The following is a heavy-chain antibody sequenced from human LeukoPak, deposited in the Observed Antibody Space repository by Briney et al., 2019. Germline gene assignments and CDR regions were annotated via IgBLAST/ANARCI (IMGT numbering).Heavy chain of an antibody. V-gene: IGHV4-59*01. J-gene: IGHJ4*02. D-gene: IGHD4/OR15-4a*01. CDR1: GGSISSYY. Sequence: SETLSLTCTVSGGSISSYYWSWIRQPPGKGLEWIGYIYYSGSTNYNPSLKSRVTISVDTSKNQSSLKLSSVTAADTAVYYCARKSGYGGGGEFDYWGQGTLVTVSS. CDR3: ARKSGYGGGGEFDY. CDR2: IYYSGST.